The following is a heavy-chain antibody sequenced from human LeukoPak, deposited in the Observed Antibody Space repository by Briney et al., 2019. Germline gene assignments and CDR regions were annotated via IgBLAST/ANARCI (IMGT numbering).Heavy chain of an antibody. CDR1: GFTFSSYA. J-gene: IGHJ4*02. Sequence: GGSLRLSCAASGFTFSSYAMSWVRQAPGKGLEWVSAIGGSGGSTYYADSVKGRFTISRDNSKNTLYLQMNSLRAEDTAVYYCAKGGKYYYDSSGYYFPGPGYYWGQGTLVTVSS. V-gene: IGHV3-23*01. CDR3: AKGGKYYYDSSGYYFPGPGYY. D-gene: IGHD3-22*01. CDR2: IGGSGGST.